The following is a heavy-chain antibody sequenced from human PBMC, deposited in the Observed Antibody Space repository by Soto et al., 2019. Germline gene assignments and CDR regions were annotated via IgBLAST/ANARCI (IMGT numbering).Heavy chain of an antibody. CDR3: ARDRVYALVDYSNYPRFNSSRGYYYHYYMDV. D-gene: IGHD4-4*01. V-gene: IGHV4-31*03. J-gene: IGHJ6*03. Sequence: PSETLSLTCTVSGGSISSGGYYWSWIRQHPGKGLEWIGYIYYSGSTYYNPSLKSRVTISVDTSKNQFSLKLSSVTAADTAVYYCARDRVYALVDYSNYPRFNSSRGYYYHYYMDVWGKGTTVTVSS. CDR2: IYYSGST. CDR1: GGSISSGGYY.